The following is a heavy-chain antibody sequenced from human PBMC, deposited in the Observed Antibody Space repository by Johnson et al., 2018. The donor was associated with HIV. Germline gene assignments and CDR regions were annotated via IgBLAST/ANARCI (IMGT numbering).Heavy chain of an antibody. V-gene: IGHV3-30-3*01. J-gene: IGHJ3*02. CDR2: ISYDGSNK. Sequence: VQLVESGGGVVQPGRSLRLSCAASGFTFSSYAMHWVRQAPGKGLEWVAVISYDGSNKYYADSVKGRFTISRDNSKNTLYLQMNSLKTEDTAVYYCTTDISSAAARPRDAFDIWGQGTMVTVSS. CDR1: GFTFSSYA. CDR3: TTDISSAAARPRDAFDI. D-gene: IGHD6-13*01.